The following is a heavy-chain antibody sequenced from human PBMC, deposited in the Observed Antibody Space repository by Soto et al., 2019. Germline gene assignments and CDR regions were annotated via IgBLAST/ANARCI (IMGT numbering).Heavy chain of an antibody. CDR2: MSYDGTNT. Sequence: QVQLVESGGGVVQPGASLRLSCTASGFMFSAYAMLWVRQAPGKGLEWVAAMSYDGTNTYYADSLKGRFTISRDNSKNTLFLQMSTLTADDSAVYYCARDTSPYTSAWYGIDFWGLGTRVTVSS. CDR1: GFMFSAYA. CDR3: ARDTSPYTSAWYGIDF. D-gene: IGHD6-19*01. J-gene: IGHJ4*01. V-gene: IGHV3-30-3*01.